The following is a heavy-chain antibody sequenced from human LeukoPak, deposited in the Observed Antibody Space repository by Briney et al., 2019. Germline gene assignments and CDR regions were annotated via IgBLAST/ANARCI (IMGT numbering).Heavy chain of an antibody. V-gene: IGHV3-23*01. Sequence: GGSLRLSCAASGFTFSSYAMSWVRQAPGKGLEWVSAISGSGGSTYYADSVKGRFTISRDNAKNSPYLQMNSLRAEDTAVCYCARDFLYGIAAAPDYWYFDLWGRGTLVTVSS. D-gene: IGHD6-13*01. CDR3: ARDFLYGIAAAPDYWYFDL. CDR1: GFTFSSYA. CDR2: ISGSGGST. J-gene: IGHJ2*01.